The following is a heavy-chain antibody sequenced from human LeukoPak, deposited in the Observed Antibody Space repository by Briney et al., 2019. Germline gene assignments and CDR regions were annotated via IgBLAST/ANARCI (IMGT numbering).Heavy chain of an antibody. V-gene: IGHV4-34*01. CDR1: GGSLDGYY. CDR2: INHSGST. D-gene: IGHD6-19*01. J-gene: IGHJ4*02. CDR3: ARIAVAGTIYY. Sequence: SETLSLTCAVYGGSLDGYYWSWIRQPPGKGLEWIGEINHSGSTNYNPSLKSRVTISVDTSKNEFSLKLSSVTAADTAVYYCARIAVAGTIYYWGQGTLVTVSS.